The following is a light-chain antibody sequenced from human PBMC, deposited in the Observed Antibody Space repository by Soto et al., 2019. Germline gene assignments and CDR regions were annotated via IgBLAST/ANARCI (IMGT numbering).Light chain of an antibody. J-gene: IGKJ5*01. CDR1: QSVSSY. V-gene: IGKV3-11*01. CDR2: XAS. CDR3: QQRSKWPPEVT. Sequence: EIVLTQSPATVSLSPGKSATLSCRASQSVSSYLAWYQQKPGQAPRLLINXASNRATGISARFSGSGSGTDFTRTISSLEPEEFACYYCQQRSKWPPEVTFGQGTRLEI.